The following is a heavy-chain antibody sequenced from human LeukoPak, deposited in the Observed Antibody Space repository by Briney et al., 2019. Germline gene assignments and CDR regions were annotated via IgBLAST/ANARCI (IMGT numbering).Heavy chain of an antibody. CDR1: GYTSTSYG. Sequence: ASVKVSCTASGYTSTSYGISWVRQAPGQGLEWMGWISAYNGNTNYAQKLQGRVTMTTDTSTSTAYMELRSLRSDDTAVYYCARRPLAVANGYLDYWGQGTLVPVSS. V-gene: IGHV1-18*01. CDR3: ARRPLAVANGYLDY. CDR2: ISAYNGNT. D-gene: IGHD6-19*01. J-gene: IGHJ4*02.